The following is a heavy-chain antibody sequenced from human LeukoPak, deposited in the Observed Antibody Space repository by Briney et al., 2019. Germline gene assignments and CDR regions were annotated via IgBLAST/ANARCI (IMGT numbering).Heavy chain of an antibody. CDR3: VREYDSSGYYYYYYGMDV. CDR1: GYTFTSYG. D-gene: IGHD3-22*01. V-gene: IGHV1-18*01. J-gene: IGHJ6*02. CDR2: ISAYNGNT. Sequence: GASVKVSCKASGYTFTSYGISWVRQAPGQGLEWMGWISAYNGNTNYAQKLQGRVTMTTDTSTSTAYMELRSLRSDDTAVYYCVREYDSSGYYYYYYGMDVWGQGTTVTVSS.